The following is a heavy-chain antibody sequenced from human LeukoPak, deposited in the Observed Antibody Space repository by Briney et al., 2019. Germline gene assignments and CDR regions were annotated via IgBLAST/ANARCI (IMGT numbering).Heavy chain of an antibody. CDR2: IIPNSGAT. D-gene: IGHD2-21*01. CDR1: GYIFTAYH. V-gene: IGHV1-2*06. J-gene: IGHJ3*02. CDR3: ARGISGGFDI. Sequence: ASVKVSCKPSGYIFTAYHLHWVRQAPGQGPEWMGRIIPNSGATNYAQNFQGRVTMTRDTSISTAYMELSKLSPDDTAVYYCARGISGGFDIWGQGTKVTVSS.